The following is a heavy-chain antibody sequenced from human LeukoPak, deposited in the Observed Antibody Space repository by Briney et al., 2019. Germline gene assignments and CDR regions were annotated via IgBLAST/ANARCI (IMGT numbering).Heavy chain of an antibody. CDR2: IKQDGTEK. Sequence: GGSLRLSCAASGFTFSSYWMSWVRQAPGKGLEWVANIKQDGTEKYYVDSLKGRFTISRDNAKNSLFLQMISLRAEDTAVYYCARDIAVAGSDFDYWGQGTLVTVSS. J-gene: IGHJ4*02. D-gene: IGHD6-19*01. CDR1: GFTFSSYW. CDR3: ARDIAVAGSDFDY. V-gene: IGHV3-7*01.